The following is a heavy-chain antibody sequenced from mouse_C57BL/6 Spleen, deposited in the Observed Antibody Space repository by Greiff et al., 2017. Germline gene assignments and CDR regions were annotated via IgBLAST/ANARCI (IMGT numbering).Heavy chain of an antibody. V-gene: IGHV3-6*01. J-gene: IGHJ1*03. CDR2: ISYDGSN. CDR1: GYSITSGYY. D-gene: IGHD6-2*01. CDR3: ARGGRGSHWYFDV. Sequence: EVKLMESGPGLVKPSQSLSLTCSVTGYSITSGYYWNWIRQFPGNKLEWMGYISYDGSNNYNPSLKNRISITRDTSKNQFFLKLNSVTTEDTATYYCARGGRGSHWYFDVWGTGTTVTVSS.